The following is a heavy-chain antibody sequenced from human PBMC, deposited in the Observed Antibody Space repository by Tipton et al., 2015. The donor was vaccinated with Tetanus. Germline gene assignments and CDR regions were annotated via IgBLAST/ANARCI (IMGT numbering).Heavy chain of an antibody. CDR3: ATESLVFRRLLD. J-gene: IGHJ4*02. D-gene: IGHD3-3*01. CDR2: VDYTGHT. CDR1: GGSISGSRNF. Sequence: TLSLTCTVSGGSISGSRNFWGWIRQTPARGLEWIGSVDYTGHTYHNPSLKSRVTMSVDTSKNQLSLKLDSVTSADTAVYYCATESLVFRRLLDWGPGILVTVSS. V-gene: IGHV4-39*07.